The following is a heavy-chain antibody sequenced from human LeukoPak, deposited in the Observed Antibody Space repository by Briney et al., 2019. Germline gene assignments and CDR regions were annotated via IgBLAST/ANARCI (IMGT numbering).Heavy chain of an antibody. D-gene: IGHD3-10*01. Sequence: PGGSLRLSCAASGFTVSRNYMSWVRQAPGKGLEWVSVIYSGGNTYYADFVKGRFTISRDNSKNTLYLQINSLTAEDTAVYYCANLPRGAYWGLGTLVTVSS. V-gene: IGHV3-53*01. CDR1: GFTVSRNY. CDR3: ANLPRGAY. CDR2: IYSGGNT. J-gene: IGHJ4*02.